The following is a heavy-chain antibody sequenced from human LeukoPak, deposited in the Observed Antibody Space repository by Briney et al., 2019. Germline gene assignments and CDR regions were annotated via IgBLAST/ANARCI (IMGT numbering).Heavy chain of an antibody. CDR1: GFTFDDYT. CDR3: ATRNA. J-gene: IGHJ5*02. V-gene: IGHV3-43*01. Sequence: GGSLRLSCAASGFTFDDYTMHWVRQAPGKGLEWVSLISWDGGSTYYADSVKGRFTISRDNSKNTLFLQMSSLRAEDTAVYYCATRNAWGQGTLVTVSS. CDR2: ISWDGGST.